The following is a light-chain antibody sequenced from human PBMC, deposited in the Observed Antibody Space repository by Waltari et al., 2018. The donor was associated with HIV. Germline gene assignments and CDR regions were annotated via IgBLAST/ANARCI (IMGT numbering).Light chain of an antibody. Sequence: DIVLTQSPAILSLSPGENAILLCRASQSIDGRIAWYQHKTGQPPRLLLYDATHRVSGVPASFSGSASGVDFTLTITTLEAGDFGIYYCQHRHNWQGTFGPGTRV. J-gene: IGKJ1*01. CDR2: DAT. CDR1: QSIDGR. V-gene: IGKV3-11*01. CDR3: QHRHNWQGT.